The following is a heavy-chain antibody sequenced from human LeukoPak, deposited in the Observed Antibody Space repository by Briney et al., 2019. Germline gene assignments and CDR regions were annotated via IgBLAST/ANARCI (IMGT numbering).Heavy chain of an antibody. CDR1: GYTFTSYG. CDR3: ARDLPRIAVAGREYYFDY. J-gene: IGHJ4*02. Sequence: ASVKVSCKASGYTFTSYGISWVRQAPGKGLEWVANIKQDGSEKYYVDSVKGRFTISRDNAKNSLYLQMNSLRAEDTAVYYCARDLPRIAVAGREYYFDYWGQGTLVTVSS. CDR2: IKQDGSEK. V-gene: IGHV3-7*01. D-gene: IGHD6-19*01.